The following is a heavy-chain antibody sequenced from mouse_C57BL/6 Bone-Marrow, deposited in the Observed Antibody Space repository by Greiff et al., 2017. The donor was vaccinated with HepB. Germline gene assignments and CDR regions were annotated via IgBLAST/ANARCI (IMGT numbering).Heavy chain of an antibody. CDR3: ARGEGYDYDGFAY. D-gene: IGHD2-4*01. CDR1: GFTFSSYA. CDR2: ISDGGSYT. J-gene: IGHJ3*01. V-gene: IGHV5-4*01. Sequence: EVQGVESGGGLVKPGGSLKLSCAASGFTFSSYAMSWVRQTPEKRLAWVATISDGGSYTYYPDNVKGRFTISRDNAKNNLYLQMSHRKSEDTAMYYCARGEGYDYDGFAYWGQGTLVTVSA.